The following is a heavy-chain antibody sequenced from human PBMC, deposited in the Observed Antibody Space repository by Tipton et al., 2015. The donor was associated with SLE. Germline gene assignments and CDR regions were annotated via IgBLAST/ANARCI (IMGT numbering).Heavy chain of an antibody. CDR2: ISYSGNT. Sequence: TLSLTCTVSGTSISGCYWNWIRQSPGRGLEWVGYISYSGNTNYNPSLKRRVTISVDTSKTHFSLNLSSVTAADTAVYYCARGGLGSDLRGSIYLGLWGQGALVTVSS. CDR3: ARGGLGSDLRGSIYLGL. J-gene: IGHJ1*01. V-gene: IGHV4-59*01. CDR1: GTSISGCY. D-gene: IGHD7-27*01.